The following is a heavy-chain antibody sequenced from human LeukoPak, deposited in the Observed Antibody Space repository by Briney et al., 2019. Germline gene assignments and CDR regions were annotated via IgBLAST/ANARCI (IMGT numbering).Heavy chain of an antibody. V-gene: IGHV3-33*01. Sequence: GRSLRLSCAASGFTFSSYGMHWVRQAPGKGLEWVAVIWYDGSNKYYADSVKGRFTISRDNAKNSLYLDMDNLRAEDTAVYYCVRGDSRDYWGQGTLVTVSS. CDR1: GFTFSSYG. J-gene: IGHJ4*02. CDR3: VRGDSRDY. D-gene: IGHD6-13*01. CDR2: IWYDGSNK.